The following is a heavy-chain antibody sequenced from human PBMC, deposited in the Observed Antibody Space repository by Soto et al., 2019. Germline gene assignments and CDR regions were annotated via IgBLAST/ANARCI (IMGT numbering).Heavy chain of an antibody. CDR3: ARVILSYYYGSGSYYASRLDY. CDR1: GYTFTSYA. D-gene: IGHD3-10*01. Sequence: ASVKVSCKASGYTFTSYAMHWVRQAPGQRLEWMGWINAYNGNTNYAQKLQGRVTMTTDTSTSTAYMELRSLRSDDTAVYYCARVILSYYYGSGSYYASRLDYWGQGTLVTVSS. V-gene: IGHV1-18*01. CDR2: INAYNGNT. J-gene: IGHJ4*02.